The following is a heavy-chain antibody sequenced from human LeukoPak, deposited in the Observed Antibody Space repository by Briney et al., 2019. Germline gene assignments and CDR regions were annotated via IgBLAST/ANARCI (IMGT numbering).Heavy chain of an antibody. CDR2: IYYSGST. Sequence: PSETLSLTCTVSGGSISSSSYYWGWIRQPPGKGLEWIGSIYYSGSTYYNPSLKSRVTISVDTSKNQFSLKLSSVTAADTAVYYRAREHPSDYGGNPGNDYWGQGTLVTVSS. CDR1: GGSISSSSYY. CDR3: AREHPSDYGGNPGNDY. J-gene: IGHJ4*02. D-gene: IGHD4-23*01. V-gene: IGHV4-39*01.